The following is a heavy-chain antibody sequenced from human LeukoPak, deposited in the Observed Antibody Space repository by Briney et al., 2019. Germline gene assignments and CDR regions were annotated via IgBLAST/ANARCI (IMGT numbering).Heavy chain of an antibody. D-gene: IGHD3-3*01. CDR2: INANSGYT. V-gene: IGHV1-2*02. J-gene: IGHJ4*02. CDR3: AREGVIKSFDY. CDR1: GYTFTGYY. Sequence: SLTVSYKASGYTFTGYYMHWVRQAPGQGLEWMGGINANSGYTNYAQKFKGSVTRTRDTYIITAYMDLSRLRSDDTAVYYCAREGVIKSFDYWGQGTLVTVSS.